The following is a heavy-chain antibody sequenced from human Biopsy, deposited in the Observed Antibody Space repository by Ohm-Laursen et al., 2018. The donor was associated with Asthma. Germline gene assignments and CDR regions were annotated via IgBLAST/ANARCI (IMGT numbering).Heavy chain of an antibody. D-gene: IGHD5-12*01. J-gene: IGHJ4*02. CDR1: GFMVRRFR. V-gene: IGHV3-30*18. CDR3: AKRRGYSGHDNDY. CDR2: ISYDGNHK. Sequence: SLRLSCAASGFMVRRFRMHWVRQAPGKGLEWVAVISYDGNHKFYEDSVRGRITFSRDNSKNTLYLQMNSLRTEDTADYYCAKRRGYSGHDNDYWGQGTLVTVSS.